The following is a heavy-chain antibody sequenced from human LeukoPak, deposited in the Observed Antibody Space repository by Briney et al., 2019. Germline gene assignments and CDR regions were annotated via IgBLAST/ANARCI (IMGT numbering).Heavy chain of an antibody. D-gene: IGHD1-14*01. CDR2: IGSDGDGT. V-gene: IGHV3-64D*06. Sequence: GGSLRLSCSASGFPFSTLGMHWVRQAPGKGLEHVSTIGSDGDGTYYVDSVKDRFIISRDNSKNAVYLQMSSRRPEDTAVYYCVSPVFINFWGQGTLVTVSS. CDR3: VSPVFINF. CDR1: GFPFSTLG. J-gene: IGHJ4*01.